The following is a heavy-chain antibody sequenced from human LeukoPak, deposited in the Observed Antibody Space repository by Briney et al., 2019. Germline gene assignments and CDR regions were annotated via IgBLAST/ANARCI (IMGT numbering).Heavy chain of an antibody. Sequence: GASVKVSCKASGGTFSSYAISWVRQAPGQGLEWMGWINPNSGGTNYAQKFQGRVTMTRDTSISTAYMELSRLRSDDTAVYYCAGSEGIAAAADYWGQGTLVTVSS. J-gene: IGHJ4*02. CDR2: INPNSGGT. V-gene: IGHV1-2*02. CDR3: AGSEGIAAAADY. D-gene: IGHD6-13*01. CDR1: GGTFSSYA.